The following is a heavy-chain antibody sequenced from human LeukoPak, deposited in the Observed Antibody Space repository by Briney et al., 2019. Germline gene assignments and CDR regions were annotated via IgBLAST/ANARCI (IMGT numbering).Heavy chain of an antibody. CDR2: IYHSGST. CDR1: GYSISSGYY. Sequence: SETLSLTCTVSGYSISSGYYWGWIRQPPGKGLEWIGSIYHSGSTYYNPPLKSRVTISVDKSKNQFSLKLSSVTAADTAVYYCASFQRYGSGSYYDYWGQGTLVTVSS. CDR3: ASFQRYGSGSYYDY. J-gene: IGHJ4*02. D-gene: IGHD3-10*01. V-gene: IGHV4-38-2*02.